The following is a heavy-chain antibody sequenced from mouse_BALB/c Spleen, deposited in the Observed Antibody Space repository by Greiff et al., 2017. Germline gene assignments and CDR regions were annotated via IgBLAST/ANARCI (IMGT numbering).Heavy chain of an antibody. CDR2: IYPGDGDT. V-gene: IGHV1-82*01. Sequence: QVQLQQSGPELVKPGASVKISCKASGYAFSSSWMNWVKQRPGQGLEWIGRIYPGDGDTNYNGKFKGKATLTADKSSSTAYMQLSSLTSVDSAVYFCARGDYRYDGFAYWGQGTLVTVSA. CDR1: GYAFSSSW. D-gene: IGHD2-14*01. CDR3: ARGDYRYDGFAY. J-gene: IGHJ3*01.